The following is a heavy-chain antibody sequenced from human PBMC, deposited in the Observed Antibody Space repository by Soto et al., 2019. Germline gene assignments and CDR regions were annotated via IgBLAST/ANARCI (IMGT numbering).Heavy chain of an antibody. CDR1: GDSFKKYV. J-gene: IGHJ6*02. Sequence: ASVKVSCKASGDSFKKYVFSWVRQAPGQGLEWMGGFIPLFGTPNYAQEFQGRVTIIADESTSTLYMEMSSLTSGDSAVYYCARGLTFYSAALHYYYAMDVWGQGTTITVS. V-gene: IGHV1-69*13. CDR3: ARGLTFYSAALHYYYAMDV. D-gene: IGHD3-16*01. CDR2: FIPLFGTP.